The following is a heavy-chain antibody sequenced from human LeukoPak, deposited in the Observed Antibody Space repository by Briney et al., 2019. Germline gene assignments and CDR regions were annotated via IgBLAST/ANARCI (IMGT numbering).Heavy chain of an antibody. V-gene: IGHV3-23*01. D-gene: IGHD5-18*01. CDR1: GFTFSSYA. Sequence: PGGSLRLSCAASGFTFSSYAMSWVRQAPGKGLEWVSAISGSGGSTYYADSVKGRVTISRDNSKNTLYLQMNSLRAEDTAVYYCAKDHSGSSYGYSVGDFDYWGQGTLVTVSS. CDR2: ISGSGGST. CDR3: AKDHSGSSYGYSVGDFDY. J-gene: IGHJ4*02.